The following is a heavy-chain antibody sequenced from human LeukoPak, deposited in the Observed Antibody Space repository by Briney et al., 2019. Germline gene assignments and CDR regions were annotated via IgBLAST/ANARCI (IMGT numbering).Heavy chain of an antibody. D-gene: IGHD6-13*01. CDR1: GFTFSSYA. V-gene: IGHV3-23*01. J-gene: IGHJ4*02. CDR2: ISGSGGST. Sequence: GSLSLSCAASGFTFSSYAMSWVRQVPGKGLEWVSAISGSGGSTDYADSVKGRVTISRDNSKNTLYLQMNSLRAEDTAVYYCAKGADVLIPAAGSLFDYWGQGTLVTVSS. CDR3: AKGADVLIPAAGSLFDY.